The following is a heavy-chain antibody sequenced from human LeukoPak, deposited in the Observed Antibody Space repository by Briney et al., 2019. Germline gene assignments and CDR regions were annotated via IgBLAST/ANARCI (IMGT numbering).Heavy chain of an antibody. V-gene: IGHV3-7*03. Sequence: GGSLRLSCAVSGFTFSGFWMSWSRQAPGKGLEWVASINSDGSEGYYADVVKGRFTISRDNAKNSLYLQMNSLRAEDTAVYYCAKMPAYSSGWYNFDYWGQGTLVTVSS. CDR3: AKMPAYSSGWYNFDY. CDR2: INSDGSEG. D-gene: IGHD6-19*01. J-gene: IGHJ4*02. CDR1: GFTFSGFW.